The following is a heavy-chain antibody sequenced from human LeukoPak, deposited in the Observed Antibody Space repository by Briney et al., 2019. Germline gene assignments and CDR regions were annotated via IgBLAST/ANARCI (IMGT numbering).Heavy chain of an antibody. J-gene: IGHJ4*02. CDR2: MYSSGST. V-gene: IGHV4-39*07. CDR3: ARGSTRYDY. CDR1: GGSISSSSYY. D-gene: IGHD2-2*01. Sequence: SETLSLTCTVSGGSISSSSYYWGWIRQPPGKGLEWIGSMYSSGSTYYNPSLKSRVTMSVDTSKNQFSLKLSSVTAADTAVYFCARGSTRYDYWGQGTLVTVSS.